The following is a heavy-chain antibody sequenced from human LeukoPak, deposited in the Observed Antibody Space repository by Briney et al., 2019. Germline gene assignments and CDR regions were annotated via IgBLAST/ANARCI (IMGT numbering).Heavy chain of an antibody. J-gene: IGHJ6*03. CDR3: AREGYSYGSYYYYYMDV. CDR2: ISAYNGNT. CDR1: GYTFTSYG. V-gene: IGHV1-18*01. D-gene: IGHD5-18*01. Sequence: ASVKVSCKASGYTFTSYGISWVRQAPGQGLEWMGWISAYNGNTNYAQKLQGRVTMTTDTSTSTAYMELRSLRSDDTAVYYCAREGYSYGSYYYYYMDVWGKGTTVTVSS.